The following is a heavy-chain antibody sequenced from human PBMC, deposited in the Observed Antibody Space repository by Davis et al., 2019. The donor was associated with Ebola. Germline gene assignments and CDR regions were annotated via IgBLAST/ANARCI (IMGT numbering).Heavy chain of an antibody. J-gene: IGHJ6*04. D-gene: IGHD1-26*01. Sequence: PSETLSLTCAVYGGSFSGYYWSWIRQPPGKGLEWIGEINHSGSTNYNPSLKSRVTISVDTSKNQFSLKLSSVTAADTAVYYCARDWGGSGYYYYGMDVWGKGTTVTVSS. V-gene: IGHV4-34*01. CDR1: GGSFSGYY. CDR3: ARDWGGSGYYYYGMDV. CDR2: INHSGST.